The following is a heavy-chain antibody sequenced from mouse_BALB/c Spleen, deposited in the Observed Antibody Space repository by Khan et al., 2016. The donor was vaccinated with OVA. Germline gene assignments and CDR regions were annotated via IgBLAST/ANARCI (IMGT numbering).Heavy chain of an antibody. CDR1: GYIFTSYW. Sequence: QVQLKQSGAELVRPGASVKLSCKTSGYIFTSYWIHWVKQRSGQGLEWFARIYPGTDNTYYNQKLKDKVTLTADKSSSTFYMQLSSLKSEDSAVYFCARDEALYYFDYWGQGTTLKGSS. J-gene: IGHJ2*01. V-gene: IGHV1-76*01. D-gene: IGHD3-2*02. CDR3: ARDEALYYFDY. CDR2: IYPGTDNT.